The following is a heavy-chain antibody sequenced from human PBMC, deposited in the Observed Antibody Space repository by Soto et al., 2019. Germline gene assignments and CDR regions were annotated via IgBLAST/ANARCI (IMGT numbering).Heavy chain of an antibody. CDR3: ARAGGTTVTGLWHFDS. J-gene: IGHJ4*02. V-gene: IGHV3-33*01. Sequence: GGSLRLSCAASGFTFNTYSMHWVRQPPGKGLEWLAAIWYDGTQKYYADSVKGRFIISRDNSKKTLYLEMNSLRAEDTAVYYCARAGGTTVTGLWHFDSWGQGTLVTVSS. CDR1: GFTFNTYS. CDR2: IWYDGTQK. D-gene: IGHD4-17*01.